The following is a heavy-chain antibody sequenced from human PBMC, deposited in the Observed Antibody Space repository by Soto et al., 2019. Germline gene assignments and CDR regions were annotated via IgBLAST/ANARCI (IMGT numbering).Heavy chain of an antibody. D-gene: IGHD5-18*01. V-gene: IGHV3-30*18. CDR3: AKSNSYGLVGFDY. Sequence: QVQLVESGGGVVQPGRSLRLSCAASGFTFSSYGMHWVRQAPGKGLEWVAVISYDGSNKYYADSVKGRFTISRDNSKNTRYLQMNSLRAEDTAVYYGAKSNSYGLVGFDYWGQGTLVTVSS. CDR1: GFTFSSYG. CDR2: ISYDGSNK. J-gene: IGHJ4*02.